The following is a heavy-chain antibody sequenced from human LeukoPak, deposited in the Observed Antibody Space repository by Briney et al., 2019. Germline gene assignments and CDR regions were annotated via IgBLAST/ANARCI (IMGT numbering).Heavy chain of an antibody. Sequence: GGSLRLSCAASGFTFSSYSMNWVRQAPGKGLEWVSYISSSGATIYYADSVKGRFTISRDNTKNSLYLQMNSLRAEDTAIYYCARDFGGYFDYWGQGTLVTVSS. CDR2: ISSSGATI. J-gene: IGHJ4*02. D-gene: IGHD3-16*01. CDR1: GFTFSSYS. V-gene: IGHV3-48*04. CDR3: ARDFGGYFDY.